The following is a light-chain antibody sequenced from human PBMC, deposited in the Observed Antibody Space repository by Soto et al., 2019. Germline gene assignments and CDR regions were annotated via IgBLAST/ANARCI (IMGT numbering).Light chain of an antibody. Sequence: SVRTQPRSVSAEPGQKVTISCSGSSSNIGNNYVSWYQPLPGTAPKLLIYENNKRPSGIPDRFSGSKSGTSATLGITGLQTGDEADFYCGTWDSTLSAGVFGTETKVTAL. CDR3: GTWDSTLSAGV. J-gene: IGLJ1*01. CDR1: SSNIGNNY. CDR2: ENN. V-gene: IGLV1-51*01.